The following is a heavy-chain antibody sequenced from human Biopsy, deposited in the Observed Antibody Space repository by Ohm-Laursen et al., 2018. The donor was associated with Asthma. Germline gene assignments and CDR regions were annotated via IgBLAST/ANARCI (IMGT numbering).Heavy chain of an antibody. J-gene: IGHJ3*02. D-gene: IGHD1-1*01. CDR3: VRDGTDDAFDI. V-gene: IGHV3-30*01. Sequence: SLRLSCAASGFSFSNLAIHWVRQAPGKGLEWVGVISKDASTQDYADSVKGRFTMARDNSKNTLDLQMNSLREKDTAVYYCVRDGTDDAFDIWGQGTVVSVSS. CDR1: GFSFSNLA. CDR2: ISKDASTQ.